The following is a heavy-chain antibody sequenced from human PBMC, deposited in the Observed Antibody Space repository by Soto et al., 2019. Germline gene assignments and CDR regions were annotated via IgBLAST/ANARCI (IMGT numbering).Heavy chain of an antibody. D-gene: IGHD4-17*01. CDR2: INHSGST. V-gene: IGHV4-34*01. J-gene: IGHJ4*02. Sequence: QVQLQQWGAGLLKPSETLSLTCAVYGGSFSGYYWSWIRQPPGKGLEWIGEINHSGSTNYNPSLKSRVPISVNTSKNQFSLKLSSVTVADTSVYYCARGLMGSLLTTVTTFDYWGQGTLVTVSS. CDR1: GGSFSGYY. CDR3: ARGLMGSLLTTVTTFDY.